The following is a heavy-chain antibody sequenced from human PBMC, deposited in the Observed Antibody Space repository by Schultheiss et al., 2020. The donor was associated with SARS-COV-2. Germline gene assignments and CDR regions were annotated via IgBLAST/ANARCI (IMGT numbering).Heavy chain of an antibody. Sequence: SETLSLTCTVSGGSISSSSYYWSWIRQPPGKGLEWIGYIYYSGSTYYNPSLKSRVTISVDTSKNQFSLKLSSVTAADTAVYYCAREPRTHSSGWYEHWGQGTLVTVSS. V-gene: IGHV4-61*01. CDR1: GGSISSSSYY. CDR3: AREPRTHSSGWYEH. J-gene: IGHJ1*01. D-gene: IGHD6-19*01. CDR2: IYYSGST.